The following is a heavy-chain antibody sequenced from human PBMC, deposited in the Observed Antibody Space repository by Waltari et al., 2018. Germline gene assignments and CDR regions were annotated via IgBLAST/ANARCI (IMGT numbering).Heavy chain of an antibody. CDR3: ARETGVAVAGYGLDI. CDR1: GFTASSFY. V-gene: IGHV3-53*01. D-gene: IGHD2-15*01. J-gene: IGHJ6*02. Sequence: VHVEESGGGLMQPGGSLRLPCAASGFTASSFYRAWVRQAPGKGLEWVSLIYSGGDTYYADSVKGRFTISRDNSKNMVYLQMNSLRADDTAVYYCARETGVAVAGYGLDIWGQGTTVTVSS. CDR2: IYSGGDT.